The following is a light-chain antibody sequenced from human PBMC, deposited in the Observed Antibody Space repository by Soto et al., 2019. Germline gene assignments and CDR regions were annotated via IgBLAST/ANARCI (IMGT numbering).Light chain of an antibody. CDR2: DVN. CDR1: SSDVGGYNY. Sequence: QSALTQPASVSGSPGQSITISCTGTSSDVGGYNYVSWYQHHPGKAPKLMIYDVNNRPSGISNRFFGSNSGNTASLTISGLQTDDDADYYCSSYSSSGTLYVFGTGTKVTVL. J-gene: IGLJ1*01. CDR3: SSYSSSGTLYV. V-gene: IGLV2-14*01.